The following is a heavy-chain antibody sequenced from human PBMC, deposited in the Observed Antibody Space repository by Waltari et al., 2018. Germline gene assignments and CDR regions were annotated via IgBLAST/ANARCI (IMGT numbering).Heavy chain of an antibody. J-gene: IGHJ4*02. CDR1: GFTFSSYA. V-gene: IGHV3-23*03. CDR3: AKDKGIAARVYDY. CDR2: IYSGGST. D-gene: IGHD6-6*01. Sequence: EVQLLESGGGLVQPGGSLRLSCAASGFTFSSYAMSWVRQAPGKGLEWVSVIYSGGSTYYADSVKGRFTISRDNSKNTLYLQMNSLRAEDTAVYYCAKDKGIAARVYDYWGQGTLVTVSS.